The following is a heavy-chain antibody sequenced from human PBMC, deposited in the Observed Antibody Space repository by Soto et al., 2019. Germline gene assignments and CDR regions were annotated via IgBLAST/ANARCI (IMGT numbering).Heavy chain of an antibody. CDR3: ARDRINSSGYLNWLDP. J-gene: IGHJ5*02. V-gene: IGHV4-30-4*01. Sequence: SETLSLTCTVSGGSISSGDYYWSWIRHPPGKGLEWIGYIYYIGSTYYNPSLKSRVTISVETSKNQFSLKLSSVTAADTAVYYCARDRINSSGYLNWLDPWGQGTLVTVYS. CDR1: GGSISSGDYY. CDR2: IYYIGST. D-gene: IGHD3-22*01.